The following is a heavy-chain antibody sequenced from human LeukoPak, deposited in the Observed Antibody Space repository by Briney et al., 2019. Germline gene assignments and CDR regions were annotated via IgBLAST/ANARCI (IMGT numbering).Heavy chain of an antibody. CDR3: AALFSNIAAAPHPLKSDY. J-gene: IGHJ4*02. V-gene: IGHV1-69*05. CDR1: GGTFSSYA. Sequence: SVKVSCKASGGTFSSYAISWVRQAPGQGLEWMGGIIPIFGTANYAQKFQGRVTITTDESTSTAYMELSSLRSEDTVVYYCAALFSNIAAAPHPLKSDYWGQGTLVTVSS. CDR2: IIPIFGTA. D-gene: IGHD6-13*01.